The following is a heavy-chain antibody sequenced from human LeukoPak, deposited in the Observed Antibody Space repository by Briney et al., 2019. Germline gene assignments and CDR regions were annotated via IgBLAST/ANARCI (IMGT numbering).Heavy chain of an antibody. CDR3: AINYYGSGSYYNGYMDV. CDR1: GYSISSGYY. J-gene: IGHJ6*03. Sequence: PSETLSLTCAVSGYSISSGYYWGRIRQPPGKGLEWIGSIYHSGSTYYNPSLKSRVTISVDTSKNQFSLKLSSVTAADTAVYYCAINYYGSGSYYNGYMDVWGKGTTVTVSS. D-gene: IGHD3-10*01. V-gene: IGHV4-38-2*01. CDR2: IYHSGST.